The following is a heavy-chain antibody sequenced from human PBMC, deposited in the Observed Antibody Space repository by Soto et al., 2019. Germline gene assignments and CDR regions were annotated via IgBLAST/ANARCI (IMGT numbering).Heavy chain of an antibody. CDR1: GGSISSGGYY. J-gene: IGHJ4*02. CDR2: IYYSGST. CDR3: ARGDDILMYFDY. D-gene: IGHD3-9*01. Sequence: QVQLQESGPGLVKPSQTLSLTCTVSGGSISSGGYYWSWIRQHPGKGLEWIGYIYYSGSTYYNPSLKSRVSISVDTFKNQFSLKLSSVTAGDTAVYYCARGDDILMYFDYWGQGTLVTVSS. V-gene: IGHV4-31*03.